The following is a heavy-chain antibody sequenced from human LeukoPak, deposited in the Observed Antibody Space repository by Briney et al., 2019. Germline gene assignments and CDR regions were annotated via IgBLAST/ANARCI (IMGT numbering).Heavy chain of an antibody. CDR2: INPSGGST. D-gene: IGHD6-13*01. CDR1: GYTFTSYY. V-gene: IGHV1-46*01. J-gene: IGHJ4*02. Sequence: ASVKVSCKASGYTFTSYYMHWVRQAPGQGLEWMGIINPSGGSTSYAQKFQGRVTMTRDMSTSTVYMELSSLRSEDTAVYYCARDVGIARLVNWGQGTLVTVSS. CDR3: ARDVGIARLVN.